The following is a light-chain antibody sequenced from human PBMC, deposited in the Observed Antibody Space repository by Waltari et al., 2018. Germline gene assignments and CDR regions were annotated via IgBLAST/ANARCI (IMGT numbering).Light chain of an antibody. CDR3: QQCNDWPRT. CDR1: QSVSNN. V-gene: IGKV3D-15*01. Sequence: EIVMTQSPAILSVSPGERATISCRASQSVSNNLAWYQQKPGQAPRLLIYGASTRATGVPARFSGSGSGTEFTLTISSLQSEDFAVYYCQQCNDWPRTFGQGTKVEIK. J-gene: IGKJ1*01. CDR2: GAS.